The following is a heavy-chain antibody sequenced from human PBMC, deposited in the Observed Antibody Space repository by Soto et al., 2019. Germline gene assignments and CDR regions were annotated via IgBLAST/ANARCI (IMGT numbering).Heavy chain of an antibody. CDR3: ARDEGGMIRGSDWYDP. Sequence: QVQLQESGPGLVKPSQTLSLTCTVSDDSISSGGYYWSWIRQHPGKGLEWIGSIYYSGSTYYNPSLKSRVTISVDTSKNQFSLKLTSVTAADTAVYYCARDEGGMIRGSDWYDPWGQGTLVTVSS. CDR1: DDSISSGGYY. CDR2: IYYSGST. D-gene: IGHD3-10*01. J-gene: IGHJ5*02. V-gene: IGHV4-31*03.